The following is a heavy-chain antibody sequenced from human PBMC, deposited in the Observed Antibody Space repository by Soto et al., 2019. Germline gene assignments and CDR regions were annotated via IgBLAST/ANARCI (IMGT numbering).Heavy chain of an antibody. D-gene: IGHD2-15*01. CDR1: GIIFSSYG. CDR3: AKGSYGGIYSVFDY. Sequence: GGSLRLSCGAPGIIFSSYGMYWVRQAPGKGLEWVAGISYDGSNKYYADSVKGRFTISRDNSKNTLYLQMNSLRAEDTAVYYCAKGSYGGIYSVFDYWGQGTQVTVSS. V-gene: IGHV3-30*18. J-gene: IGHJ4*02. CDR2: ISYDGSNK.